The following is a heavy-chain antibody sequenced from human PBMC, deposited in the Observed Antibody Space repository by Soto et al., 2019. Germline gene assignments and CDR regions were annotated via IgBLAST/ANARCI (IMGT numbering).Heavy chain of an antibody. D-gene: IGHD4-4*01. V-gene: IGHV1-69*01. CDR2: IIPVFETR. Sequence: QVQLVQSGAEVKKPGSSVKVSCRASGGSFRNYVMSWVRQAPGQGLEWMGGIIPVFETRTYAQKFQGRVTMTADDSTSTVCMEMRNRRSEDTALYSCSFHSDSKSYSSFDLWGQGTLVTVSS. CDR3: SFHSDSKSYSSFDL. J-gene: IGHJ4*02. CDR1: GGSFRNYV.